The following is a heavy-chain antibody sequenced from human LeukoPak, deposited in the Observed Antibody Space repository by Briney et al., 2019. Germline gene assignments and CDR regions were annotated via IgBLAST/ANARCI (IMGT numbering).Heavy chain of an antibody. CDR1: GGSFSGYY. V-gene: IGHV4-34*01. CDR3: ARGRYNYIDY. J-gene: IGHJ4*02. D-gene: IGHD5-24*01. CDR2: INHSGST. Sequence: PSETLSLTCAVYGGSFSGYYWSWIRQPPGKGLEWIGEINHSGSTNYNPSLKSRVTISVDTSKNQFSLKLSSVTAADTAVYYCARGRYNYIDYWGQGTLVTVSS.